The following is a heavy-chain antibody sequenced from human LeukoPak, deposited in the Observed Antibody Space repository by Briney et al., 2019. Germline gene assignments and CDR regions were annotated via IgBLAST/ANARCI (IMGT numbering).Heavy chain of an antibody. CDR2: FDPEDGEI. J-gene: IGHJ3*02. D-gene: IGHD3-22*01. CDR1: GYTLTDLS. CDR3: ATPYYYNSSGYYRRAFDI. V-gene: IGHV1-24*01. Sequence: ASVKVSCKVSGYTLTDLSMHWVRQAPGKGLEWMGGFDPEDGEIIYAQKFQGRVTMTEDTSTDTAYMELSRLRSEDTAVYYCATPYYYNSSGYYRRAFDIWGQGTMVTVSS.